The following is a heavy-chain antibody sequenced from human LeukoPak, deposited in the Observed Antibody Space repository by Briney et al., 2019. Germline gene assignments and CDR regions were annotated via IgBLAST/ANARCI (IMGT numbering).Heavy chain of an antibody. CDR3: ARDRSDGSGCYGYYFDY. Sequence: VKPSETLSLTCIVSGGSIGSYYWSWIRQPPGKGLEWIGHIYYSGSTDYNPSLRSRVTISVDTSKNQFSLRLSSVTAADTAVYYCARDRSDGSGCYGYYFDYWGQGTLVSVSS. J-gene: IGHJ4*02. CDR1: GGSIGSYY. D-gene: IGHD3-22*01. V-gene: IGHV4-59*01. CDR2: IYYSGST.